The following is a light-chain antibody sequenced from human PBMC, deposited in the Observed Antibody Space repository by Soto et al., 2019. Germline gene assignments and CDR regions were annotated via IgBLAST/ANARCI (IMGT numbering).Light chain of an antibody. CDR2: DAS. V-gene: IGKV1-33*01. J-gene: IGKJ5*01. CDR1: QDISNY. CDR3: QQYDNLLT. Sequence: DIQMTQSPSSLSASVGDRVTITCQASQDISNYLYWYQQKPGKAPKLLIYDASNLETGVPSRFSGSGSGTDFTFTISSLQPEDIATYYCQQYDNLLTFGQGTRLEMK.